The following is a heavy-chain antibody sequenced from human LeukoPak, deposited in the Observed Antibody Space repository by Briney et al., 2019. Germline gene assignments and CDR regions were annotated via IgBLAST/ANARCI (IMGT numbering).Heavy chain of an antibody. CDR3: ARDFGSAAAGTGPVDY. J-gene: IGHJ4*02. Sequence: GGSLRLSCAVSGFTFSSAWMNWVRQAPGKGLEWVANIKQDGSEKYYVDSVKGRFTISRDNAKSSLYLQMNSLRAEDTAVYYCARDFGSAAAGTGPVDYWGQGTLVTVSS. D-gene: IGHD6-13*01. CDR1: GFTFSSAW. V-gene: IGHV3-7*01. CDR2: IKQDGSEK.